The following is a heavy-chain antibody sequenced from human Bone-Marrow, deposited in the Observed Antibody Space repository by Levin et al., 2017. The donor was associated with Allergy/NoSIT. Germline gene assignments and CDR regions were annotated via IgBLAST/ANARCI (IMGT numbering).Heavy chain of an antibody. CDR2: INWSGVST. CDR3: ARERGGEYFDY. V-gene: IGHV3-20*01. CDR1: GFNFADYG. Sequence: AGESLKISCAASGFNFADYGMTWVRQAPGKGLEWVSTINWSGVSTMYADSVQGRFTISRDNAKNSLYLQLDSLRPEDTAFYHCARERGGEYFDYWGQGTLVTVSS. J-gene: IGHJ4*02. D-gene: IGHD7-27*01.